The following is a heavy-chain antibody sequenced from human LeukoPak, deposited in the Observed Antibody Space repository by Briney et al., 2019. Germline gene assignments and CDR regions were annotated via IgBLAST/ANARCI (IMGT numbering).Heavy chain of an antibody. D-gene: IGHD2-21*02. V-gene: IGHV1-2*02. Sequence: ASVKVSCKASGYTFTGYYMHWVRQAPGQGLEWMGWINPNSGGTNYAQKFQGRVTITADKSTSTAYMELSSLRSEDTAVYYCARGSSYCGGDCHFDYWGQGTLVTVSS. J-gene: IGHJ4*02. CDR3: ARGSSYCGGDCHFDY. CDR2: INPNSGGT. CDR1: GYTFTGYY.